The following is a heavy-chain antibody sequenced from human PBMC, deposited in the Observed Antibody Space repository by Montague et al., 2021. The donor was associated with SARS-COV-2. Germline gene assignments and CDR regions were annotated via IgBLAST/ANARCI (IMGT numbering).Heavy chain of an antibody. CDR1: GDSTTCANCY. D-gene: IGHD4-17*01. CDR3: ARHRNYGDHSLDNWFHP. V-gene: IGHV4-39*01. CDR2: IYNSGPT. J-gene: IGHJ5*02. Sequence: SETLSLTCTVSGDSTTCANCYWGWIRQAPGKGLDWIGTIYNSGPTYYNPSLKSRLTISIDTSKNQLSLKLTSVTAADTAVYYCARHRNYGDHSLDNWFHPWGQGTLVTVSS.